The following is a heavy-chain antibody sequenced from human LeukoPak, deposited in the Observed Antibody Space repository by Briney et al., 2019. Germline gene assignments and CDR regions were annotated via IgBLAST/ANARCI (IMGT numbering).Heavy chain of an antibody. Sequence: SETLSLTCAVSGGSISSSNWWSWVRQPPGKGLEWIGEIYHSGSTNYSPSLKSRVAISVDKSKNQFSLKLSSVTAADTAVYYCARVRAVAGTGTYFDYWGQGTLVTVSS. V-gene: IGHV4-4*02. CDR3: ARVRAVAGTGTYFDY. CDR2: IYHSGST. D-gene: IGHD6-19*01. J-gene: IGHJ4*02. CDR1: GGSISSSNW.